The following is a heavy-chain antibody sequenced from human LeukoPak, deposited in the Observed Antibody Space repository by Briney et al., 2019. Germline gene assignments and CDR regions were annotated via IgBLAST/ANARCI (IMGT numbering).Heavy chain of an antibody. CDR3: AREMTTVTTWVSDY. CDR1: GYTFTVYY. V-gene: IGHV1-2*02. D-gene: IGHD4-17*01. Sequence: ASVKVSCTASGYTFTVYYMHWVRQAPGQGLEWMGWINPNSGGTNYAQKFQGRVTTTRDTSISTAYMELSRLRSDDTAVYYCAREMTTVTTWVSDYWGQGTLVTVSS. CDR2: INPNSGGT. J-gene: IGHJ4*02.